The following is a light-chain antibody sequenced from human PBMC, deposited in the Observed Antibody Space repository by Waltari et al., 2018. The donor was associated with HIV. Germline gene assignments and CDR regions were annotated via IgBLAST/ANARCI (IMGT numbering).Light chain of an antibody. CDR2: DVS. CDR1: SGDIGSFNY. CDR3: GSFAGSSNFVI. Sequence: QSALTQPRSVSGSPGQSISISCSGSSGDIGSFNYVSWYQQHPNKAPQLIIYDVSERPSGVPHRFSGSKSGNTATLTISGIQAEDEAEYFCGSFAGSSNFVIVGGGTKLAVL. J-gene: IGLJ2*01. V-gene: IGLV2-11*01.